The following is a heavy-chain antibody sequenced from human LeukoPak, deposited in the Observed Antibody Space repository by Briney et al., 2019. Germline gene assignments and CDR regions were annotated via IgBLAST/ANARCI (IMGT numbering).Heavy chain of an antibody. J-gene: IGHJ3*02. CDR3: AKDVVDALDI. V-gene: IGHV4-4*07. CDR2: ICTNGDM. Sequence: SETLSLTCTVSGGSISSYYWSWIRRPAGKGLEWIGRICTNGDMIYNPSLKSRVTMSVDTSKNQFSLKVRSVTAADTAIYYCAKDVVDALDIWGQGTMVTVSS. D-gene: IGHD2-15*01. CDR1: GGSISSYY.